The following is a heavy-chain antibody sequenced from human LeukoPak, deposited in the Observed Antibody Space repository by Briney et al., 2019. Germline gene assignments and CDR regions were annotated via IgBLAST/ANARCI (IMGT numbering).Heavy chain of an antibody. Sequence: SETLSLTCTVSGGSISSYYWSWIRQPPGKGLEWIGYIYYSGSTNYNPSLKSRVTISVDTSKNQFSLKLSSVTAADTAVYYCTSFRPLQWDSGSYYYYYGMDVWGQGTTVTVSS. J-gene: IGHJ6*02. D-gene: IGHD1-26*01. CDR3: TSFRPLQWDSGSYYYYYGMDV. CDR1: GGSISSYY. CDR2: IYYSGST. V-gene: IGHV4-59*01.